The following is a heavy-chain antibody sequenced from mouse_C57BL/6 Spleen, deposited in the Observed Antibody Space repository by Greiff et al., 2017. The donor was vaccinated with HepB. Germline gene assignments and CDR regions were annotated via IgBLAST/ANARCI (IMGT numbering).Heavy chain of an antibody. V-gene: IGHV1-82*01. CDR1: GYAFSSSW. J-gene: IGHJ1*03. D-gene: IGHD1-1*01. Sequence: QVQLQQSGPELVKPGASVKISCKASGYAFSSSWMNWVKQRPGKGLEWIGRIYPGDGDTNYNGKFNGKATLTADKSSSTAYMQLSSLTSEDSAVYFCARVYYYGSSDVDWYFDVWGTGTTVTVSS. CDR2: IYPGDGDT. CDR3: ARVYYYGSSDVDWYFDV.